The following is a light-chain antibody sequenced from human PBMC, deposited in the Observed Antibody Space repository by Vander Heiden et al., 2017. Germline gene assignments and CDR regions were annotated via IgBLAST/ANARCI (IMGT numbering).Light chain of an antibody. J-gene: IGKJ3*01. CDR3: QDLNMYPFT. CDR2: SAS. Sequence: IQLTQSPSSLSASVGDRVAITCRASQGISTYLAWYQQKPGKAPRLLIYSASTLQSGVPSRFSGSGSGTDFTLTISSLQPEDFATYYCQDLNMYPFTFGHWTKVDIK. V-gene: IGKV1-9*01. CDR1: QGISTY.